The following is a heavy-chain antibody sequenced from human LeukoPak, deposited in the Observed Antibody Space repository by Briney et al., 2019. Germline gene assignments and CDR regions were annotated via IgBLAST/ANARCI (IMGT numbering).Heavy chain of an antibody. V-gene: IGHV3-48*03. J-gene: IGHJ5*01. D-gene: IGHD6-19*01. CDR1: GFTFSNSE. CDR3: ARDGSAWFDY. CDR2: ISGSGYTI. Sequence: GGSLRLSCAASGFTFSNSEMNWVRQAPGKGLERVSYISGSGYTIFYADSVKGRFTISRDNAKNSLFLQMNSLRAEDTAVYYCARDGSAWFDYWGQGALVTVSS.